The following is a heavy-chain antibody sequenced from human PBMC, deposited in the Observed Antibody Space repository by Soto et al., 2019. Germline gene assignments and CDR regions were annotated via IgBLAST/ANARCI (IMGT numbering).Heavy chain of an antibody. Sequence: QVHLVESGGGVVQPGRSLRLSCVASGFTFGTYGIHWVRQAPGKGLQWVALISYEGSNTYYADSVRGRFTISRDNSKNFLYQQKNAKKPEDRGVYYGARATPGNNLYSSPGLDVGGQGTSVPVSS. J-gene: IGHJ6*02. V-gene: IGHV3-30-3*01. CDR2: ISYEGSNT. CDR1: GFTFGTYG. CDR3: ARATPGNNLYSSPGLDV. D-gene: IGHD1-1*01.